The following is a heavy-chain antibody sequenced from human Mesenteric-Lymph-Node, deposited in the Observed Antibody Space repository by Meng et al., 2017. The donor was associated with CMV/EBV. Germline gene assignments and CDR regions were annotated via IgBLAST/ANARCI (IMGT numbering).Heavy chain of an antibody. Sequence: GGSLRLSCTVSGGFISNYYCSWVRQAPGKGLEWVSGISWNSGSIGYADSVKGRFTISRDNAKNSLYLQMNSLRAEDMALYYCAKELRVVGGFDYWGQGTLVTVSS. J-gene: IGHJ4*02. CDR3: AKELRVVGGFDY. D-gene: IGHD1-26*01. CDR2: ISWNSGSI. CDR1: GGFISNYY. V-gene: IGHV3-9*03.